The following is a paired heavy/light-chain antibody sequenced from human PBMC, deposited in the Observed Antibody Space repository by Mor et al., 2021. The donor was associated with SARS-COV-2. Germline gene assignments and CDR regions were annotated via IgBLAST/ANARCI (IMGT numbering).Light chain of an antibody. CDR1: SSDVGGYKY. CDR3: VSYAHLNHVV. V-gene: IGLV2-8*01. Sequence: QSALTQPPSASGSPGQSVTISCTGTSSDVGGYKYVSWFKQHPGKAPQLIIYEVTERPSGVPDRFSGSKSGNTASLTVSGLQTEDEADYYCVSYAHLNHVVFGGGTKLTVL. J-gene: IGLJ2*01. CDR2: EVT.
Heavy chain of an antibody. CDR2: MDYTGIT. J-gene: IGHJ4*02. V-gene: IGHV4-39*07. CDR1: GGSIGVVNSY. D-gene: IGHD6-6*01. Sequence: QLQLQESGPGLVKPSETLSLTCSVSGGSISSRVSGGSIGVVNSYWGWIRQPPGKGPEWIASMDYTGITNYNPSLKSRVTILLDTSKNELSLKLSSMTAADTAVYYCARTSYPWTFDYWGQGTLVTVSS. CDR3: ARTSYPWTFDY.